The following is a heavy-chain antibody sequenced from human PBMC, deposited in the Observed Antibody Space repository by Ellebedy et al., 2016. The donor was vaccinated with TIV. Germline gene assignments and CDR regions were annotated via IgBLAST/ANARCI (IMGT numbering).Heavy chain of an antibody. V-gene: IGHV1-18*01. J-gene: IGHJ4*02. CDR2: ISAHNGNT. D-gene: IGHD3-10*01. CDR1: GYTFISYG. CDR3: ARETTQLLWFGSGFDY. Sequence: ASVKVSXXASGYTFISYGSSWVRQAPGQGLEWMGWISAHNGNTNYAQKLQGRVTMTTDTSTSTAYMELRSLRSDDTAVYYCARETTQLLWFGSGFDYWGQGTLVTVSS.